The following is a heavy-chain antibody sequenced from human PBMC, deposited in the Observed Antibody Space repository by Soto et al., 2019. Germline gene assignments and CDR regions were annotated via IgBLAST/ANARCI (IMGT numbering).Heavy chain of an antibody. CDR2: VRNKANSHTT. J-gene: IGHJ4*02. CDR3: ARGLHAFDY. Sequence: EVQLVESGGGLVQPGGSLRLSCAASGFTFSDYYMDWVRQAPGKGLEWVGRVRNKANSHTTEYAASVKGRFTISRDDSKNSLSLQMNSLKSEDTAVYYCARGLHAFDYWGQGTLVTVSS. V-gene: IGHV3-72*01. CDR1: GFTFSDYY.